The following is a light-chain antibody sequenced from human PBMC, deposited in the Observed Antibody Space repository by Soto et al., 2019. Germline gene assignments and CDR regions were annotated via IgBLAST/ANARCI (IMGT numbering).Light chain of an antibody. CDR1: QSVSSTY. V-gene: IGKV3-20*01. CDR2: GAS. CDR3: QQYGSSPPYT. Sequence: EIVLTQSPGTLSLSPGERATLSCRASQSVSSTYLAWYQQKPGQAPRLLLYGASSRATGIPDRFSGSGSGTDFTLTISRLESEDFAVYSCQQYGSSPPYTFGQGTKLEIK. J-gene: IGKJ2*01.